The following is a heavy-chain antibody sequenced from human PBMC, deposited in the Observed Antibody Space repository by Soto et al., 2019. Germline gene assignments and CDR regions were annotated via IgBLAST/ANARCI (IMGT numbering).Heavy chain of an antibody. CDR1: GYTFTSYD. J-gene: IGHJ5*02. Sequence: QVQLVQSGAEVKKPGASVKVSCKASGYTFTSYDINWVRQATGQGLEWMGWMNPNSGNTGYAQKLQGRVTMTTATSPSTAYMELRSLRSDDTAVYYCARDNSERNFDWLLPDPWGQGTLVTVSS. V-gene: IGHV1-8*01. CDR2: MNPNSGNT. CDR3: ARDNSERNFDWLLPDP. D-gene: IGHD3-9*01.